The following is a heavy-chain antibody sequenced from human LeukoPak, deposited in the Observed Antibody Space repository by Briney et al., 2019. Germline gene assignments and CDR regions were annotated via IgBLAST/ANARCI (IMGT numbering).Heavy chain of an antibody. CDR1: VGSISSYY. CDR2: IYYSGST. J-gene: IGHJ3*02. Sequence: PSETLSLTCTVSVGSISSYYWSWIRQPPGKGLEWFGYIYYSGSTNYNPSLKSRLTISVDTSKNQFSLKLSSVTAADTAVYYCARSGWSDDAFDIWGQGTMVTVSS. CDR3: ARSGWSDDAFDI. V-gene: IGHV4-59*01. D-gene: IGHD6-19*01.